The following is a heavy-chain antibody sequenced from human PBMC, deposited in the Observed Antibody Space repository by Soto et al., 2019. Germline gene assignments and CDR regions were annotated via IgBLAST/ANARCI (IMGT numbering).Heavy chain of an antibody. CDR1: GFTFSNYA. Sequence: QVQLVESGGGVVQPGRSLSLSCTASGFTFSNYAMHWVRQAPGKGLEWVAVISYDDETDYADSMKGRLTISRDNSKSTLYLQMNSLRPEDTAVYYCARDRDNVAAYYFDYWGQGTLVTVSS. CDR3: ARDRDNVAAYYFDY. D-gene: IGHD1-1*01. CDR2: ISYDDET. J-gene: IGHJ4*02. V-gene: IGHV3-30-3*01.